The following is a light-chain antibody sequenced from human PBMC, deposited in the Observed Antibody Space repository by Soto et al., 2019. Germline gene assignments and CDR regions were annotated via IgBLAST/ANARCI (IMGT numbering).Light chain of an antibody. CDR1: SSDVGGYKY. J-gene: IGLJ1*01. CDR2: EVS. Sequence: HSALTQPASVSGSPGQSITISCTGTSSDVGGYKYVSWYQQHPGKAPKLIIYEVSDRPSGISDRFSGSKSGNTASLTISGLQSEDEADYYCSSYTSSRTFVFGIGTKLTVL. V-gene: IGLV2-14*01. CDR3: SSYTSSRTFV.